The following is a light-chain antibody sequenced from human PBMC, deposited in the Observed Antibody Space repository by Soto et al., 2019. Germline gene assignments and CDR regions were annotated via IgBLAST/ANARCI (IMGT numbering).Light chain of an antibody. CDR2: QVS. Sequence: QSVLAQPASVSWSPGQSITISCTGTSSDVGNYDYVSWYQQHPGKAPKLMIYQVSNRPPGISYRFSGSKSGNTASLTISGLQAEDEADYYCSSYTSTITVLFGGGTKVTVL. V-gene: IGLV2-14*01. CDR3: SSYTSTITVL. CDR1: SSDVGNYDY. J-gene: IGLJ2*01.